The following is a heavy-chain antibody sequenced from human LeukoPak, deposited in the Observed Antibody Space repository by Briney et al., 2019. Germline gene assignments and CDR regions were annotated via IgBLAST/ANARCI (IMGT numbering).Heavy chain of an antibody. D-gene: IGHD5-24*01. V-gene: IGHV3-48*02. J-gene: IGHJ3*02. CDR1: GFTFSSYS. CDR2: ISSSSGSI. CDR3: ARVEMATQGAFDI. Sequence: GGSLRLSCAASGFTFSSYSMNWVRQAPGRGLEWISYISSSSGSIYYADSVNGRFSISRDNAKNSLYLQMNSLKDEDTAIYYCARVEMATQGAFDIWGQRTLVTVSS.